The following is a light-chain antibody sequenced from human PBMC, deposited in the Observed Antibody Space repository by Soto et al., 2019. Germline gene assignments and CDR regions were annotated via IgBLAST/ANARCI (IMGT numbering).Light chain of an antibody. CDR2: GAS. CDR3: QHYDISSWT. J-gene: IGKJ1*01. V-gene: IGKV3-20*01. CDR1: QSVSSSY. Sequence: EIVLTQSPGTLSLSPGERATLSCRASQSVSSSYLAWYQQKPGQAPRLLIYGASSRATGIPDRFSGSVSGTDFTLTISSLEPEDFAVYYCQHYDISSWTFGQGTKWIS.